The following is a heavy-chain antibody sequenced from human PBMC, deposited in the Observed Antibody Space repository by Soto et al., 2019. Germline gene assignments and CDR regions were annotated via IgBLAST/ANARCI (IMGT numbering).Heavy chain of an antibody. V-gene: IGHV4-59*01. CDR3: ARQWTSIAAADY. CDR2: IYYSGST. Sequence: SETLSLTCTVSGGSISSYYWSWIRQPPGKGLEWIGYIYYSGSTNYNPSLKSRVTISVDTSKNQFPLKLSSVTAADTAVYYCARQWTSIAAADYWGQGTLVTVSS. D-gene: IGHD6-13*01. J-gene: IGHJ4*02. CDR1: GGSISSYY.